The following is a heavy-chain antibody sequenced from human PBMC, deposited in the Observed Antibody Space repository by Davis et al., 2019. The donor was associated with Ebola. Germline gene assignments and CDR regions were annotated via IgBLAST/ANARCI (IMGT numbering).Heavy chain of an antibody. J-gene: IGHJ6*04. CDR1: GGTFSSYT. CDR2: IIPILGIA. D-gene: IGHD3-10*01. Sequence: SVKVSCKASGGTFSSYTISWVRQAPGQGLEWMGRIIPILGIANYAQKFQGRVTMTTDTSTSTAYMELRSLTSDDTAVYYCARDLATSSGAHFFYFGMDVWGEGTSVAVSS. CDR3: ARDLATSSGAHFFYFGMDV. V-gene: IGHV1-69*04.